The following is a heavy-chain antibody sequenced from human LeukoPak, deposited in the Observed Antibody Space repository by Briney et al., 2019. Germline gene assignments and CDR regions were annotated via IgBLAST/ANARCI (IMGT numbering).Heavy chain of an antibody. CDR2: IYYSGST. CDR1: GGSISSGDYY. CDR3: ASRRYCSSTSCSLYFDY. D-gene: IGHD2-2*01. Sequence: SETLSLTCTVSGGSISSGDYYWSWIRQPPGKGLEWIGYIYYSGSTYYNPSLKSRVTISVDTSKNQFSLKLSSVTAADTAVYYCASRRYCSSTSCSLYFDYWGQGTLVTVSS. V-gene: IGHV4-30-4*01. J-gene: IGHJ4*02.